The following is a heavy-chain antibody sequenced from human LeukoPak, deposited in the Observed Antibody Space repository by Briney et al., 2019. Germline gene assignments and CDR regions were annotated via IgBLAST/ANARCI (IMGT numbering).Heavy chain of an antibody. J-gene: IGHJ6*02. CDR2: ITGSGGST. CDR3: AREHGSYSYYGMDV. CDR1: GFTFNSYA. V-gene: IGHV3-23*01. Sequence: GGSLRLSCAASGFTFNSYAMTWVRQAPGKGLEWISSITGSGGSTYYVDSEKGRFTISRDNSKSTLYLQMNSLRAEDTAVYYCAREHGSYSYYGMDVWGQGTTVTVSS. D-gene: IGHD1-26*01.